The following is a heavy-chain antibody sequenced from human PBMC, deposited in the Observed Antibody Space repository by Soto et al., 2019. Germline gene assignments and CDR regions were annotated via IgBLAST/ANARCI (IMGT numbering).Heavy chain of an antibody. CDR1: GGSVTSDEDY. CDR3: ATGSGSTYGYFDH. D-gene: IGHD5-18*01. J-gene: IGHJ4*02. CDR2: ISNSGST. V-gene: IGHV4-30-4*01. Sequence: SETLSLTCTVSGGSVTSDEDYWTWIRQSPGKGLEWIGYISNSGSTGYNPSLKTRLSMSVDRSKNQFTLRLTSVTAADTAVYFCATGSGSTYGYFDHWGQGTQVTVSS.